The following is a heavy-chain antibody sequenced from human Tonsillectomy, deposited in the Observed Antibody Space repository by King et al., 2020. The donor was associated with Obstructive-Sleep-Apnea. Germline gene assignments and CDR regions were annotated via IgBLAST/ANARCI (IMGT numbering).Heavy chain of an antibody. D-gene: IGHD3-22*01. Sequence: VQLVQSGGGLVKPGGSLRLSCAASGFTFSIYSMNWVRQAPGKGLGWVSSISRSSSFIYYADSRKGRVTITRDNPKNSLYLQMNSLGAEDTAVYYCAREGLNYGSSGEVSYWGQGTLVTVSS. CDR3: AREGLNYGSSGEVSY. CDR2: ISRSSSFI. CDR1: GFTFSIYS. V-gene: IGHV3-21*01. J-gene: IGHJ4*02.